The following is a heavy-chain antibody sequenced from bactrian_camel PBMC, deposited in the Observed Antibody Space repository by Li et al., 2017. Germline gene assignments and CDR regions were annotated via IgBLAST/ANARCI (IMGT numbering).Heavy chain of an antibody. CDR3: ASDREHGYSDYERREFFGY. D-gene: IGHD4*01. CDR1: GYSSSRHC. J-gene: IGHJ6*01. Sequence: QVQLVESGGGSVQAGGSLRLSCTHFGYSSSRHCMGWFRQAPGKGLEWVSAIYPDGSSTLYADSVRGRFTISRDNAENTMYLQMNSLKPEDTAVYFCASDREHGYSDYERREFFGYWGQGTQVTVS. CDR2: IYPDGSST. V-gene: IGHV3S6*01.